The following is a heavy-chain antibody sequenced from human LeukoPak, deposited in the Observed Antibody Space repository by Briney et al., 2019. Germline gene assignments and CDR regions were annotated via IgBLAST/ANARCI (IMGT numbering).Heavy chain of an antibody. Sequence: SETLSLTCTVSGGSISSYYWSWIRQPPGKGLEWIGYIYYSGSTNYNPSLKSRVTISVDTSKNQFSLKLSSVTAADTAVYYCAREIAAAVVAFDTWGQGTMVTVSS. CDR3: AREIAAAVVAFDT. J-gene: IGHJ3*02. V-gene: IGHV4-59*01. D-gene: IGHD6-13*01. CDR1: GGSISSYY. CDR2: IYYSGST.